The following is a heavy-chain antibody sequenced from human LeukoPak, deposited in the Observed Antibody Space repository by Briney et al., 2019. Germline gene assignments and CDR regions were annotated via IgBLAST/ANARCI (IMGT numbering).Heavy chain of an antibody. CDR1: GFTFSSYW. J-gene: IGHJ4*02. CDR3: ARLVRGVITYYFDY. V-gene: IGHV3-7*01. D-gene: IGHD3-10*01. CDR2: IKQDGSEK. Sequence: GGSLRLSCAASGFTFSSYWMSWVRQAPGKGLEWVANIKQDGSEKYYVDSVKGRFTISRDNAKNSLYLQMNSLRAEDTAVCYCARLVRGVITYYFDYWGQGTLVTVSS.